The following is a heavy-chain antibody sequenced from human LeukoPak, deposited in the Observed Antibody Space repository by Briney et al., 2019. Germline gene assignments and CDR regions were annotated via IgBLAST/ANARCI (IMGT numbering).Heavy chain of an antibody. CDR2: ISYDGSNK. CDR3: ARVRLAAAGFDY. Sequence: PGGSLRLSCAASGFTFSSYAMHWVRQAPGKGLEWVAVISYDGSNKYYADSVKGRFTISRDNSKNTQYLQMNSLRAEDTAVYYCARVRLAAAGFDYWGQGTLVTVSS. CDR1: GFTFSSYA. J-gene: IGHJ4*02. D-gene: IGHD6-13*01. V-gene: IGHV3-30-3*01.